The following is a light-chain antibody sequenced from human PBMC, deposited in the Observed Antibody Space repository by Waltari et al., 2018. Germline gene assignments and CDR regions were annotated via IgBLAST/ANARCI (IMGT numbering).Light chain of an antibody. CDR1: QSISDW. J-gene: IGKJ1*01. CDR2: KAS. Sequence: DIQRTQSPYTLSASVGDRVTITCRASQSISDWLAWYQQKPGKAPKLLIYKASDLESGVPSRFSGSGSGTEFTLTISSLQPDDFATYYCQHYDGFPWTFGQGTEVESK. CDR3: QHYDGFPWT. V-gene: IGKV1-5*03.